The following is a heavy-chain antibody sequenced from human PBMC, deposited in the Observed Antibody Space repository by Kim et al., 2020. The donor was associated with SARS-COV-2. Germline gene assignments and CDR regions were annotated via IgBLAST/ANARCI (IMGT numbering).Heavy chain of an antibody. J-gene: IGHJ4*02. CDR1: GGSISSYY. CDR2: IYYSGST. D-gene: IGHD3-16*01. Sequence: SETLSLTCTVSGGSISSYYWSWIRQPPGKGLEWIGYIYYSGSTNYNPSLKSRVTISVDTSKNQFSLKLSSVTAADTAVYYCARDKDGWGYFDYWGQGTLVTVSS. CDR3: ARDKDGWGYFDY. V-gene: IGHV4-59*13.